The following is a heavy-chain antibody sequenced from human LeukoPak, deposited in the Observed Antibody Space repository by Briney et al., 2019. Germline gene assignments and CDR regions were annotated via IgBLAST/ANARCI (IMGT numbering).Heavy chain of an antibody. CDR1: GYTFTSYG. D-gene: IGHD2-2*01. Sequence: ASVKVSCKASGYTFTSYGISWVRQAPGQGLEWMGWINPNSGGTNYAQKFQGRVTMTRDTSISTAYMELSRLRSDDTAVYYCARRHCSSTSCYSDYWGQGTLVTVSS. CDR2: INPNSGGT. CDR3: ARRHCSSTSCYSDY. J-gene: IGHJ4*02. V-gene: IGHV1-2*02.